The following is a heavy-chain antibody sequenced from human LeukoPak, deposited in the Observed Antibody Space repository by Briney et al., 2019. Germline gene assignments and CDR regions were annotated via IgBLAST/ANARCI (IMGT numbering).Heavy chain of an antibody. CDR3: ARSIAVAGHDAFDI. V-gene: IGHV3-48*04. CDR2: ISSSSSTI. CDR1: GCTFSSYS. D-gene: IGHD6-19*01. Sequence: GGSLRLSCAASGCTFSSYSMNWVRQAPGKGLKWVSYISSSSSTIYYADSVKGRFTISRDNAKNSLYLQMNSLRAEDTAVYYCARSIAVAGHDAFDIWGQGTMVTVSS. J-gene: IGHJ3*02.